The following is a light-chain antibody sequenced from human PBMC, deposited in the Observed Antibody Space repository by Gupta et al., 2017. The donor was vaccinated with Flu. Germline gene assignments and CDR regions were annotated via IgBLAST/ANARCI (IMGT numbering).Light chain of an antibody. Sequence: SVTISRTGTSSDVGGYKYFYLHHHHPANPHQVIIYEVNKRTAGVTGRFSGSKSGNTASLTVSGLKAEDEADYYCSADAGNNNWVFGGGTKLTVL. CDR1: SSDVGGYKY. V-gene: IGLV2-8*01. J-gene: IGLJ3*02. CDR3: SADAGNNNWV. CDR2: EVN.